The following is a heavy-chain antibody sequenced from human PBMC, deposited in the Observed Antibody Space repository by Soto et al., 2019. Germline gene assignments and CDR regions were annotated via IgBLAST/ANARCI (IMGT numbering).Heavy chain of an antibody. CDR1: GYTFTGYY. V-gene: IGHV1-2*04. D-gene: IGHD2-15*01. CDR2: INPNSGGT. J-gene: IGHJ6*03. CDR3: AKAGGVRGYCSGGSCYSGYYYYMDV. Sequence: GASVKVSCKASGYTFTGYYMHWVRQAPGQGLEWMGWINPNSGGTNYAQKFQGWVTMTRDTSISTAYMELSSLRAEDTAVYYCAKAGGVRGYCSGGSCYSGYYYYMDVWGKGTTVTVSS.